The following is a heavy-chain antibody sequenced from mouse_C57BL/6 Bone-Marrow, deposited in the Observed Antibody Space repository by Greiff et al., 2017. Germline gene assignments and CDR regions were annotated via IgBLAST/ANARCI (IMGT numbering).Heavy chain of an antibody. CDR3: AGGGPYFDY. CDR2: IYPGSGKT. CDR1: GYTFTDYY. Sequence: VQLQQSGAELVRPGASVKLSCKASGYTFTDYYINWVKQRPGQGLEWIARIYPGSGKTYYNEKFKGKDTLTAEKSSSTTYMQRISLTSADSAVYFCAGGGPYFDYWGQGTTLTVSS. V-gene: IGHV1-76*01. J-gene: IGHJ2*01.